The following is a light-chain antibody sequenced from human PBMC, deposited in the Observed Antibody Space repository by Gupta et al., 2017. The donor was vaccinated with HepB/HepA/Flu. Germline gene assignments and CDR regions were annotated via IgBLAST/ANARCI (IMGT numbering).Light chain of an antibody. V-gene: IGKV3-15*01. J-gene: IGKJ5*01. Sequence: EIVMTQSPATLSVSPGERATLSCRASQSVSSNLAWYQQKPGQAPRPLIYGASTRATGIPARCSGSGSGTEFTLTISSLQSEDFAVYYCQQYNNWPETFGQGTRLEIK. CDR3: QQYNNWPET. CDR2: GAS. CDR1: QSVSSN.